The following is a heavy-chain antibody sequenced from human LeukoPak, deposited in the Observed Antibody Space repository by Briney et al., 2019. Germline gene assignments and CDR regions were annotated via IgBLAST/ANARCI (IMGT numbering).Heavy chain of an antibody. Sequence: PGGSLRLSCAASGFSFNSDWMDWVRQAPGKGLEWVANIKHDGSEKNCLDSVKGRFTISRDNAQNSLYLQMNGLRVEDSAVYYCTRRLDDWGQGTLGTVSS. J-gene: IGHJ4*02. CDR3: TRRLDD. CDR1: GFSFNSDW. V-gene: IGHV3-7*01. CDR2: IKHDGSEK. D-gene: IGHD3-16*01.